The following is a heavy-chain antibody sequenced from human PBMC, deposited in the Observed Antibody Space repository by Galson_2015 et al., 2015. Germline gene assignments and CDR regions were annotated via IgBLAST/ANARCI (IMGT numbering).Heavy chain of an antibody. CDR2: ISYDGSNK. CDR3: ARALGGVLASGMDV. Sequence: SLRLSCAASGFTFSSYAMHWVRQAPGKGLEWVAVISYDGSNKYYADSVKGRFTISRDNSKNTLYLQMNSLRAEDTAVYYCARALGGVLASGMDVWGQGTTVTVSS. V-gene: IGHV3-30-3*01. J-gene: IGHJ6*02. D-gene: IGHD6-13*01. CDR1: GFTFSSYA.